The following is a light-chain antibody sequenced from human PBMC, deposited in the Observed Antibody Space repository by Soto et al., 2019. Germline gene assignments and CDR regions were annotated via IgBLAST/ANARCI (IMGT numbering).Light chain of an antibody. Sequence: DIQMTQSPSSLSASVGDRVTITCQASQDISNSLNWYQQRPGKAPNLLIYDASNLETGVPSRFSGTGPGTHFTLTISSLQPEDIATYHCQQYNNLPLTFGRGTKVAIK. J-gene: IGKJ4*01. V-gene: IGKV1-33*01. CDR2: DAS. CDR3: QQYNNLPLT. CDR1: QDISNS.